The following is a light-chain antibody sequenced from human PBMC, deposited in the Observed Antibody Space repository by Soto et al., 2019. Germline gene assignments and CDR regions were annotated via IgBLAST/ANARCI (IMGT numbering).Light chain of an antibody. CDR3: QQYGSSLTWT. Sequence: EIVLTQSPGTLSLSPGERATLSCRASQSVSSSYLAWYQQKPGQAPRLLIYGASSRATGLPDRFSGSGSWTDFTLTISRLEPEDFAVYYCQQYGSSLTWTFGQGTKVEIK. CDR2: GAS. CDR1: QSVSSSY. V-gene: IGKV3-20*01. J-gene: IGKJ1*01.